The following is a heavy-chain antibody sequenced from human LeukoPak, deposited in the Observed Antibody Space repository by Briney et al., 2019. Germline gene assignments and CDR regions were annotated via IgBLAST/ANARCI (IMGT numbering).Heavy chain of an antibody. Sequence: ASVKVSCKVSGYTLTELSMHWVRQAPGKGLEWMGGFDPEDGETIYAQKFQGRVTVTEDTSTDTAYMELSSLRSEDTAVYYCARVRAIGVGRRYYFDYWGQGTLVTVSS. D-gene: IGHD3-16*01. CDR3: ARVRAIGVGRRYYFDY. CDR2: FDPEDGET. V-gene: IGHV1-24*01. J-gene: IGHJ4*02. CDR1: GYTLTELS.